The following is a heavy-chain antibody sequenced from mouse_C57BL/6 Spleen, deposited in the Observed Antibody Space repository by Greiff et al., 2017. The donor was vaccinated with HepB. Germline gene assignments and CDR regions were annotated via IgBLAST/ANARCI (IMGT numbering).Heavy chain of an antibody. J-gene: IGHJ3*01. V-gene: IGHV14-4*01. CDR1: GFNIKDDY. CDR2: IDPENGDT. Sequence: EVQLQQSGAELVRPGASVKLSCTASGFNIKDDYMHWVKQRPEQGLEWIGWIDPENGDTEYASKFQGKATITADTSSNTAYLQLSSLTSEDTAVYYCTIGTWFAYWGQGTLVTVSA. CDR3: TIGTWFAY. D-gene: IGHD3-3*01.